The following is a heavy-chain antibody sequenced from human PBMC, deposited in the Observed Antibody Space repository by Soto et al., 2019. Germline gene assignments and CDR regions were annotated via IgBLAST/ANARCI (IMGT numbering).Heavy chain of an antibody. Sequence: ASVKVSCKASGYTFTSYGISWVRQAPGQGLEWMGWISAYNGNTNYAQKLQGRVTMTTDTSTITAYMELRSLRSDDTAVYYGARVDLYSYVSSGCYIQRYKWFDPWGQGTLFTGSS. J-gene: IGHJ5*02. CDR1: GYTFTSYG. D-gene: IGHD3-22*01. V-gene: IGHV1-18*01. CDR3: ARVDLYSYVSSGCYIQRYKWFDP. CDR2: ISAYNGNT.